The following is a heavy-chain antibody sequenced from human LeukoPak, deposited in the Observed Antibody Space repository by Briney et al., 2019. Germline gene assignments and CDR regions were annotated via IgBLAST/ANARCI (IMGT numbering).Heavy chain of an antibody. Sequence: VASVKVSCTASGYTFTGYYMHWVRQAPGQGLEWMGWINPNGGGTNYAQKFQGRVTMTTDTSISTAYMELSRLRSDDTAVYYCARTGDYDSSGYDFDYWGQGTLVTVSS. CDR3: ARTGDYDSSGYDFDY. J-gene: IGHJ4*02. D-gene: IGHD3-22*01. CDR2: INPNGGGT. CDR1: GYTFTGYY. V-gene: IGHV1-2*02.